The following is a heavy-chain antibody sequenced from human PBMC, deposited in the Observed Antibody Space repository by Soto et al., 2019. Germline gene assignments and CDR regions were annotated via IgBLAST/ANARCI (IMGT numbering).Heavy chain of an antibody. CDR3: ARGWITMVRESPPYGMDV. D-gene: IGHD3-10*01. CDR1: GGSFSGYY. Sequence: SETLSLTCAVYGGSFSGYYWSWIRQPPGKGLEWIGEINHSGSTNYNPSLKSRVTISVDTSKNQFSLKLSSVTAADTAVYYCARGWITMVRESPPYGMDVWGQGTTVTVSS. V-gene: IGHV4-34*01. J-gene: IGHJ6*02. CDR2: INHSGST.